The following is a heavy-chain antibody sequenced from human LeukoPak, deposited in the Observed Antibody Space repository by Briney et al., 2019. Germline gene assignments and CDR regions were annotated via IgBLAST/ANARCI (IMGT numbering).Heavy chain of an antibody. Sequence: PGGSLRLSCAASGFIFSSYWMHWVRHAPGKGLAWVSRINTDGSSTSYADSVRGRFTISRDNAKNSLYLQMNSLRAEDTAVYYCARRAGDYSHPYDYWGQGTLVTVSS. D-gene: IGHD3-22*01. CDR3: ARRAGDYSHPYDY. CDR1: GFIFSSYW. V-gene: IGHV3-74*01. CDR2: INTDGSST. J-gene: IGHJ4*02.